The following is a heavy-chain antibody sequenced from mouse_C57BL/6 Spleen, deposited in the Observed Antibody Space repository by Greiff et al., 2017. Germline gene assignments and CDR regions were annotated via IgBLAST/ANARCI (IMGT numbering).Heavy chain of an antibody. J-gene: IGHJ2*01. V-gene: IGHV1-52*01. Sequence: QVQLQQPGAELVRPGSSVKLSCKASVYTFTSYWMHLVKQRPIQGLEWIGNIDPSDSETHYNQKFKDKATLTVDKSSSTAYMQRSSLTSEDSAVYYCAREDGYYHYWGKGTTLTVSS. CDR2: IDPSDSET. CDR3: AREDGYYHY. CDR1: VYTFTSYW. D-gene: IGHD2-3*01.